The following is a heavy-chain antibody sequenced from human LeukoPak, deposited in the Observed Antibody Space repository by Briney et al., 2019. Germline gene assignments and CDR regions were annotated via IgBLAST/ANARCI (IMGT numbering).Heavy chain of an antibody. CDR1: GFTFSSYG. D-gene: IGHD5-18*01. CDR2: IWYDGSNK. CDR3: ARDGYGHRGYFDY. J-gene: IGHJ4*02. V-gene: IGHV3-33*08. Sequence: GGSLRLSCAASGFTFSSYGMHWVRQAPGKGLEWVAVIWYDGSNKYYADSVKGRFTISRDNSKNTLYLQMNSLRAEDTAVYYCARDGYGHRGYFDYWGQGTLVTVSS.